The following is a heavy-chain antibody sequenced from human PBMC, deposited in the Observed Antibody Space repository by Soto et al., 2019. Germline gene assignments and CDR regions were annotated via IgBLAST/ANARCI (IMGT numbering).Heavy chain of an antibody. V-gene: IGHV4-34*01. CDR1: AESFGGFS. J-gene: IGHJ4*02. CDR3: ARSPTLFNYVWGNSTY. Sequence: QVRLKQWGAGLLKPSETLSLTCAVFAESFGGFSWGWVRQPPGRGLEWIGEIDHTGSTDYNPSLKSRVTISVDTSKNQFSLKLRPVTAADTAVYYCARSPTLFNYVWGNSTYWGQGTLVTVSS. CDR2: IDHTGST. D-gene: IGHD3-16*01.